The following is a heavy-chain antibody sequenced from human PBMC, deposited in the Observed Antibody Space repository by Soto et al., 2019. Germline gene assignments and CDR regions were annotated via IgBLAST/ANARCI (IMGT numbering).Heavy chain of an antibody. CDR3: ASLSGSYAHDAFDI. J-gene: IGHJ3*02. Sequence: GESLKISCKGSGYRFSTYWIGWVRQMPGKGLEWMGIIYPGDSYTRYSPSFQGQVTISADKSISTAYLQWSSLKASDTAMYYCASLSGSYAHDAFDIWGQGTMVTVSS. D-gene: IGHD1-26*01. CDR2: IYPGDSYT. CDR1: GYRFSTYW. V-gene: IGHV5-51*01.